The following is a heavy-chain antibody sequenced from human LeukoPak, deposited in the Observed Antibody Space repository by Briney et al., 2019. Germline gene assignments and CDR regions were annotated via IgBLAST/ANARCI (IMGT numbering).Heavy chain of an antibody. J-gene: IGHJ6*03. CDR1: GYTFTGYY. CDR3: AAASDRSYYYMDV. V-gene: IGHV1-2*02. D-gene: IGHD3-22*01. CDR2: INPNSGGT. Sequence: ASVKVSCKASGYTFTGYYMHWVRQAPGQGLEWMGWINPNSGGTNYAQKFQGRVTMTRDTSISTAYMELSRLRSDDTAVYYCAAASDRSYYYMDVWGKGTTVTVSS.